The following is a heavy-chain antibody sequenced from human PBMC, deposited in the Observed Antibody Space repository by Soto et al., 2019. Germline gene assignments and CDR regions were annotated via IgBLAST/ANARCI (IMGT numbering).Heavy chain of an antibody. CDR2: INHSGST. CDR1: GGSFSDHY. CDR3: AGSEWLANAFDL. D-gene: IGHD6-19*01. Sequence: QVQLQQWGAGLLKPSETLSLTCAVYGGSFSDHYWTWIRQPPGKGLEWIGEINHSGSTHYYPSLKSRLTISVDTSKNQFSLRLSSVTAADTAVYFCAGSEWLANAFDLWGQGTMVTVSS. J-gene: IGHJ3*01. V-gene: IGHV4-34*01.